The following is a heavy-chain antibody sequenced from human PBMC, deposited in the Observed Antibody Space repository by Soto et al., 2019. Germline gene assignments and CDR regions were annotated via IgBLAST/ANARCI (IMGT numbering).Heavy chain of an antibody. J-gene: IGHJ4*01. Sequence: SQTLSLTCAITGDSVSSNSAGWSWVRRSPSRGLEWLGRTYYRSKWYYEYAVSVRGRITINPDTSKNQYSLQLNSVTPEDTAVYFCARGEQYSGRIFDYWGQGXLVTVYS. CDR3: ARGEQYSGRIFDY. CDR2: TYYRSKWYY. V-gene: IGHV6-1*01. D-gene: IGHD1-26*01. CDR1: GDSVSSNSAG.